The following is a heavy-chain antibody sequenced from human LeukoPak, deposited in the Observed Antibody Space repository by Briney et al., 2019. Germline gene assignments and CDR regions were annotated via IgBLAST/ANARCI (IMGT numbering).Heavy chain of an antibody. J-gene: IGHJ4*02. Sequence: GASVKVSCKASGYTFTGYYMHWVRQAPGQGLEWMGWINPNSGGTNYAQKFQGRVTMTRDTSISTAYMELSRLICDVTAVYYCARAGGITGYYLGRPFDYWGQGTLVTVSS. CDR2: INPNSGGT. D-gene: IGHD1-20*01. CDR1: GYTFTGYY. V-gene: IGHV1-2*02. CDR3: ARAGGITGYYLGRPFDY.